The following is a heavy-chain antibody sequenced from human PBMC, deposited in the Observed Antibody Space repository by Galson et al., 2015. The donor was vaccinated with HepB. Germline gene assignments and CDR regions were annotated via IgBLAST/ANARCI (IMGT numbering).Heavy chain of an antibody. CDR3: ARDYDSSGRAFDI. J-gene: IGHJ3*02. Sequence: SLRLSCAASGFTFSSYSMNWVRQAPGKGLEWVSYINSISSIIHYAASVKGRFIISRDNAKNSLHLQMNSLRADDTAVYYCARDYDSSGRAFDIWGQGTVVTVSS. CDR2: INSISSII. D-gene: IGHD3-22*01. CDR1: GFTFSSYS. V-gene: IGHV3-48*01.